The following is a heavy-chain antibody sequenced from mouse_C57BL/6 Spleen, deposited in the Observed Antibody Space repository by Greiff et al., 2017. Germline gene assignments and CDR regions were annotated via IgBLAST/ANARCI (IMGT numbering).Heavy chain of an antibody. V-gene: IGHV14-3*01. J-gene: IGHJ3*01. CDR2: IDPANGNT. CDR3: ASAYYSKYGFAY. D-gene: IGHD2-5*01. CDR1: GFNIKNTY. Sequence: VHVKQSVAELVRPGASVKLSCTASGFNIKNTYMHWVKQRPEQGLEWIGRIDPANGNTKYAPKFQGKATITADTSSNTAYLQLSSLTSEDTAIYYCASAYYSKYGFAYWGRGTLVTVAA.